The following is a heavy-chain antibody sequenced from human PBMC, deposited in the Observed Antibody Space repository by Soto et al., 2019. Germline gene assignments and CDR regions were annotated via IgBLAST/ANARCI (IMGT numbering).Heavy chain of an antibody. CDR2: IKQDGSEK. J-gene: IGHJ4*02. D-gene: IGHD5-18*01. V-gene: IGHV3-7*01. CDR1: GFTFSSYW. Sequence: GGSLRLSCAASGFTFSSYWMNWVRQAPGKGLEWVANIKQDGSEKYYVDSVKGRFALSRDNAKNSLYLQMNSLRAEDTAVYYCARDQPGYSYGYGLGYWGQGTLVTVSS. CDR3: ARDQPGYSYGYGLGY.